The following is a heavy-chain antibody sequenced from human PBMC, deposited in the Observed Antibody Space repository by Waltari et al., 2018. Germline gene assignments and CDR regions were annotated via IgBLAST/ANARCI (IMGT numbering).Heavy chain of an antibody. V-gene: IGHV4-38-2*01. CDR3: ARQGGYINVWWEDYWYFDH. CDR2: INHSGRT. D-gene: IGHD1-26*01. Sequence: QVHLQVSGPGLVTPSETLSLTCAVSDYSISSGFYWGWIRQPPGKGLEWIGSINHSGRTFYNPAPKVRVTISVETALNHFSLKLNSGTATDTAVYYCARQGGYINVWWEDYWYFDHWGRGTLVTVSS. J-gene: IGHJ2*01. CDR1: DYSISSGFY.